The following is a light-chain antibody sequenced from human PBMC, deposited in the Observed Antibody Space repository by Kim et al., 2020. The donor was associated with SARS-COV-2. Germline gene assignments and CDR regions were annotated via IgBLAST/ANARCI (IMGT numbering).Light chain of an antibody. V-gene: IGLV3-1*01. CDR3: QAWDSSTYV. CDR1: KLGDKY. Sequence: VSAGQTASITCSGDKLGDKYACWYQQKPGQSPVLVIYQDSKRPSGIPERFSGSNSGNTATLTISGTQAMDEADYYCQAWDSSTYVFGTGTKVTVL. J-gene: IGLJ1*01. CDR2: QDS.